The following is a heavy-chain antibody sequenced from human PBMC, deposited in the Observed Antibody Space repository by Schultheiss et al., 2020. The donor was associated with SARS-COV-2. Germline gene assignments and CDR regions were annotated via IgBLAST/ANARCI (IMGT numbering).Heavy chain of an antibody. D-gene: IGHD2-15*01. CDR2: IYYSGST. CDR3: VSTSDIVVAVATT. J-gene: IGHJ1*01. Sequence: SETLSLTCTVSGGSISRSGYYWGWIRQSPGKGLEWIGNIYYSGSTYYNPSLKSRVIMSVDTSKNQFSLKLSSVTATDTAVYYCVSTSDIVVAVATTWGQGTLVTVSS. V-gene: IGHV4-39*01. CDR1: GGSISRSGYY.